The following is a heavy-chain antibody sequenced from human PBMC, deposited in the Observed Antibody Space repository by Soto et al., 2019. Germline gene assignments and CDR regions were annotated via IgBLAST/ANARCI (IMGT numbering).Heavy chain of an antibody. V-gene: IGHV4-39*01. CDR2: IYYSGST. Sequence: SETLSLTCTVSGGSISSSSYYWGWIRQPPGKGLEWIGSIYYSGSTYYNPSLKSRVTISVDTSKNQFSLKLSSVTAADTAVYYCARSLWSFYWYYYYYGMDVWGQGTTV. D-gene: IGHD3-9*01. J-gene: IGHJ6*02. CDR3: ARSLWSFYWYYYYYGMDV. CDR1: GGSISSSSYY.